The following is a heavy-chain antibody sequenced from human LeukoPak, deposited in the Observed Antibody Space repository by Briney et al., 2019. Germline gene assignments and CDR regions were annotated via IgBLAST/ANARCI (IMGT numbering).Heavy chain of an antibody. V-gene: IGHV6-1*01. CDR1: GGSVSSNSAT. J-gene: IGHJ4*02. Sequence: SQTLSLTCAISGGSVSSNSATWNWIRQSPSRGLEWLGRTYYRYKWYNDYEVSVNVRITIIQDPSENQFSLQLNSVTPEDTAVYCCARAQGALNSWGQGTLVTVSS. CDR2: TYYRYKWYN. CDR3: ARAQGALNS. D-gene: IGHD3-16*01.